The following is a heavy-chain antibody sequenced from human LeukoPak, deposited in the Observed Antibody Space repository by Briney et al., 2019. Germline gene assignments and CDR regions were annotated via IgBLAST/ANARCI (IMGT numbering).Heavy chain of an antibody. CDR3: ARINVDIVATINFDY. V-gene: IGHV4-39*01. CDR1: GGSISGSSYY. Sequence: SETLSLTCTVSGGSISGSSYYWGWIRQPPGKGLEWIGSIYYSGSTYYNPSLKSRVTISVDTSKNQFSPKLSSVTAADTAVYYCARINVDIVATINFDYWGQGTLVTVSS. D-gene: IGHD5-12*01. J-gene: IGHJ4*02. CDR2: IYYSGST.